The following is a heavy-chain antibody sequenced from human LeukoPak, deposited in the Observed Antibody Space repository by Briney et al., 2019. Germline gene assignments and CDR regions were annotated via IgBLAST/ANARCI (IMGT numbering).Heavy chain of an antibody. CDR3: ARNPSNYDILTGPSYYFDY. D-gene: IGHD3-9*01. J-gene: IGHJ4*02. Sequence: ASVKVSCKASGYTFTSYGISWVRQAPGRGLEWMGWISAYNGNTNYAQKLQGRVTMPTDTSTSTAYMKLRSLRSDDTAVYYCARNPSNYDILTGPSYYFDYWGQGTLVTVSS. CDR2: ISAYNGNT. CDR1: GYTFTSYG. V-gene: IGHV1-18*01.